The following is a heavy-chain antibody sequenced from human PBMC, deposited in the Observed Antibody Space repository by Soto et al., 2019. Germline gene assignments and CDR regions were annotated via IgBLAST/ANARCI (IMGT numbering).Heavy chain of an antibody. V-gene: IGHV1-18*01. CDR2: ISAYNGNT. CDR3: ARRYGSGSRFDY. J-gene: IGHJ4*02. CDR1: GYTFTSYG. Sequence: QVQLVQSGAEVKKPGASVKVSCKASGYTFTSYGISWVRQAPGQGLEWMGWISAYNGNTNYAQKLQGRVTMTTDTPSSTADMELRSLRSVDTAVYYWARRYGSGSRFDYWGQGTLVTVSS. D-gene: IGHD3-10*01.